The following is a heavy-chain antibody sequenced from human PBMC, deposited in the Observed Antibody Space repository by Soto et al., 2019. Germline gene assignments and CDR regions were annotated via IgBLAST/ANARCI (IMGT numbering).Heavy chain of an antibody. V-gene: IGHV3-33*01. J-gene: IGHJ4*02. Sequence: PGGSLRLSCAASGFTFSSYGMHWVRQAPGKGLEWVAVIWYDGSNKYYADSVKGRFTISRDNSKNTLYLQMNSLRAEDTAVYYCARVVGGYSFFYFDYWGQGTLVTVSS. CDR3: ARVVGGYSFFYFDY. CDR1: GFTFSSYG. D-gene: IGHD5-18*01. CDR2: IWYDGSNK.